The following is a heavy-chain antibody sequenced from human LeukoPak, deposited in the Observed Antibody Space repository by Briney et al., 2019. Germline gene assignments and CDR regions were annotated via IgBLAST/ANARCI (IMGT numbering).Heavy chain of an antibody. D-gene: IGHD2-15*01. CDR1: GDSVSSNSAA. Sequence: SQTLSLTCAISGDSVSSNSAAWNWVRQSPSIGLEWLGRTYYRSKWHNDFAVFVKSRITINPDTSKNQFSLQLNSVTPEDTAVYYCARGYSRMFDYWGQGTLVTVSS. J-gene: IGHJ4*02. V-gene: IGHV6-1*01. CDR3: ARGYSRMFDY. CDR2: TYYRSKWHN.